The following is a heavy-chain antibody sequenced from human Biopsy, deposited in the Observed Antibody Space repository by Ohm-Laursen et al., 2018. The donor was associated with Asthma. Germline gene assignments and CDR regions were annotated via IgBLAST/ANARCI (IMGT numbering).Heavy chain of an antibody. J-gene: IGHJ4*02. CDR3: AREGIAVAHFDY. V-gene: IGHV3-30-3*01. D-gene: IGHD6-19*01. Sequence: SLRLSCSASGFTFSSYAMHWVRQAPGKGLEWVAVISYDGSNKYYADSVKGRFTISRDNSKNTLYLQMNSLRAEDRAVYYCAREGIAVAHFDYWGQGTLVTVSS. CDR2: ISYDGSNK. CDR1: GFTFSSYA.